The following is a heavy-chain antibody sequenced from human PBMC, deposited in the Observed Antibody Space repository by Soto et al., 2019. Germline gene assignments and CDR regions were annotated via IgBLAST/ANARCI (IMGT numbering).Heavy chain of an antibody. CDR1: GGSISSRSYF. V-gene: IGHV4-39*01. CDR2: IYYSGST. D-gene: IGHD6-19*01. J-gene: IGHJ4*02. CDR3: ARQGLGGWQGVDY. Sequence: QLQLQESGPGLVKPSETLSFTCTVSGGSISSRSYFWGWIRQPPGKGLEWIASIYYSGSTYYNPSLMSRVTISVDTSKNQFSLRLSSVTAADTAVYYCARQGLGGWQGVDYWGQGTLVTVSS.